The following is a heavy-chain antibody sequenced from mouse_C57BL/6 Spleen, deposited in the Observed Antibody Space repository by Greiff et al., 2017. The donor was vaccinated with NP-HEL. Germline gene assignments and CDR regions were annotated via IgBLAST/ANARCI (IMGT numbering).Heavy chain of an antibody. V-gene: IGHV1-50*01. CDR3: ARRNVITTVPDYFDY. J-gene: IGHJ2*01. D-gene: IGHD1-1*01. CDR1: GYTFTSYW. Sequence: QVQLQQSGAELVKPGASVKLSCKASGYTFTSYWMQWVKQRPGQGLEWIGEIDPSDSYTNYNQKFKGKATLTVDTSSSTAYMQLSSLTSEDSAVYYCARRNVITTVPDYFDYWGQGTTLTVSS. CDR2: IDPSDSYT.